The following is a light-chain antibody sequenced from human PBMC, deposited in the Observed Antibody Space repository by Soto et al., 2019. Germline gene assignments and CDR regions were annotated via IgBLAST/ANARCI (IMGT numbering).Light chain of an antibody. V-gene: IGKV3-11*01. J-gene: IGKJ4*01. Sequence: EIVLTQSPATLSLSPGDRATLSCRASQSVSSYLAWYQQKPGQAPRLLIYDASNRATGIPARFSGSGSGTDFTLTITTLEPEDFAVYYCQQRSNWPSTFGGGTKVGIK. CDR2: DAS. CDR1: QSVSSY. CDR3: QQRSNWPST.